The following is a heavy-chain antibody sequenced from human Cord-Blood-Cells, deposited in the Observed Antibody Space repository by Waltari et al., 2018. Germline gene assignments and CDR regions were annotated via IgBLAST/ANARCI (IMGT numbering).Heavy chain of an antibody. CDR2: IYYRGST. CDR1: GGSISSGGYY. Sequence: QVQLQESGPGLVKPSQTLSLTCTVSGGSISSGGYYWSCIRQHPGKGLEWIGYIYYRGSTYNNPSLKGRVTISVDTSKNQFSLKLSCVTAADTAVYYCARGLGADFWSGYYDYWGQGTLVTVS. V-gene: IGHV4-31*03. J-gene: IGHJ4*02. D-gene: IGHD3-3*01. CDR3: ARGLGADFWSGYYDY.